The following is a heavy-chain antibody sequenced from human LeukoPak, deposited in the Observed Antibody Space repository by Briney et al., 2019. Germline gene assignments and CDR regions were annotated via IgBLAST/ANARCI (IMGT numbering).Heavy chain of an antibody. CDR3: ARGPYSYDSSGAFDI. V-gene: IGHV4-61*02. D-gene: IGHD3-22*01. Sequence: SETLSLTCTVSGGSISSSSYYWSWIRQPAGKGLEWIGRISSSGSTNYNPSLKSRVTISVDTSKDQFSLKLSSVTAADTAVYFCARGPYSYDSSGAFDIWGQGTMVTVSS. CDR2: ISSSGST. CDR1: GGSISSSSYY. J-gene: IGHJ3*02.